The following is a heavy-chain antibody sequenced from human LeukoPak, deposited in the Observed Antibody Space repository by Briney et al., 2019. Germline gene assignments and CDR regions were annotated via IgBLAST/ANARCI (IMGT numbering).Heavy chain of an antibody. V-gene: IGHV4-34*01. J-gene: IGHJ4*02. CDR1: GGSFSGYY. CDR3: ARLSSYGIDY. D-gene: IGHD5-18*01. CDR2: INHSGST. Sequence: SETLSLTCAVYGGSFSGYYWSWIRQPPGKGLEWIGEINHSGSTNYNPSLKSRVTISVDTSKNQFSLKLSSVTAADTAVYYCARLSSYGIDYWGQGALVTVSS.